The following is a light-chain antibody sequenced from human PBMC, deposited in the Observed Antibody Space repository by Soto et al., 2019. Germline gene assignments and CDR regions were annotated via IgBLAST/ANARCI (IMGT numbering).Light chain of an antibody. V-gene: IGLV2-18*02. CDR2: DVI. J-gene: IGLJ1*01. Sequence: VTISCTGTSSDVGSSNGVSWYQQPPGTAPKLTIYDVINRPSGVPDRFSGSKSGNTASLTISGLQAEDEADYYCSSYTTSSTYVFGTGTQLTVL. CDR3: SSYTTSSTYV. CDR1: SSDVGSSNG.